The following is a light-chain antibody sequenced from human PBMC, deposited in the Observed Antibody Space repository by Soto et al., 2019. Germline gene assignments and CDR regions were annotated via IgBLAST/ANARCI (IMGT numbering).Light chain of an antibody. V-gene: IGKV3-20*01. CDR2: DAS. Sequence: EIVLTQSPATLSLSPGVRATLSCRASQSVSSYLTWYQQKPGQAPRLLLYDASSRATGIPARFSGSGSGTDFTLTISGLEPEDFSVYYGQQYDSSPPITFGQGTRLEI. CDR1: QSVSSY. CDR3: QQYDSSPPIT. J-gene: IGKJ5*01.